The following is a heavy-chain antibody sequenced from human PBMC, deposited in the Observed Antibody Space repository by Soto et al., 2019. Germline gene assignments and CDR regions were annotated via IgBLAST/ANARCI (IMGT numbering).Heavy chain of an antibody. D-gene: IGHD3-16*01. Sequence: QVQLVQSGAEVKKPGASVKVSCKASGYTFTSYGISWVRQAPGQGLEWMGWISAYNGNTNYAQKLQGRVTMTTDTSTSTAYMELRSLRSDDTAVYYCARSRVMITFGGAQLDASDIWGQGTMVTVSS. CDR1: GYTFTSYG. V-gene: IGHV1-18*04. J-gene: IGHJ3*02. CDR2: ISAYNGNT. CDR3: ARSRVMITFGGAQLDASDI.